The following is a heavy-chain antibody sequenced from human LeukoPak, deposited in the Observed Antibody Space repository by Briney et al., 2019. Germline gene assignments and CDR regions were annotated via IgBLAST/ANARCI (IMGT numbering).Heavy chain of an antibody. CDR3: AIDLVVRGVINQPKVTDYYYGMDV. Sequence: ASVKVSCKASGYTFTGYYMRWVRQAPGQGLEWMGWINPNSGGTNYAQKSQGRVTMTRDTSISTAYMELSRLRSDDTAVYYCAIDLVVRGVINQPKVTDYYYGMDVWGQGTTVTVSS. CDR1: GYTFTGYY. CDR2: INPNSGGT. V-gene: IGHV1-2*02. J-gene: IGHJ6*02. D-gene: IGHD3-10*01.